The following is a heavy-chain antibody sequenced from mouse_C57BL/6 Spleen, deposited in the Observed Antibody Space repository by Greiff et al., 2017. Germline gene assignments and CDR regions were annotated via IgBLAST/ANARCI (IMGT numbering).Heavy chain of an antibody. J-gene: IGHJ2*01. CDR2: IYPGNGDT. CDR3: ARVSYGDY. V-gene: IGHV1-82*01. CDR1: GYAFSTSW. D-gene: IGHD1-1*01. Sequence: VNLVESGPELVKPGASVKISCKASGYAFSTSWMNWVKQRPGKGLEWIGRIYPGNGDTNYNGKFTVKATLTADTSSSTAYMQLSSLTSADSAVYFCARVSYGDYWGQGTTLTVSS.